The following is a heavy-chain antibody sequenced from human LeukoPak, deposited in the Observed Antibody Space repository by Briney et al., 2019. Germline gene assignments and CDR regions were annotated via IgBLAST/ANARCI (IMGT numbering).Heavy chain of an antibody. CDR2: INHSGST. Sequence: SETLSLTCAVYGGSFSGYYWSWIRQPPGKGLEWIGEINHSGSTNYNPSLKSRVTISVDTSKNQFSLKLSSVAAADTAVYYCARERVWRYCGGDSCGWFDPWGQGTLVTVSS. CDR3: ARERVWRYCGGDSCGWFDP. J-gene: IGHJ5*02. CDR1: GGSFSGYY. D-gene: IGHD2-21*02. V-gene: IGHV4-34*01.